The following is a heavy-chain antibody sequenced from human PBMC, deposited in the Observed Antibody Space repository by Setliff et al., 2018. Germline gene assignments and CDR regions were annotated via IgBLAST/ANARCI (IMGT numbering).Heavy chain of an antibody. D-gene: IGHD5-18*01. CDR3: ASLTLRGYSYGYEAFDI. Sequence: PSETLSLTCTVSGGSISSHYWSWIRQPPGKGLEWIGSIYYSGSTNYNPPLKSRVTISVDTSKNQFSLKLSSVTAADTAVYYCASLTLRGYSYGYEAFDIWGQGTMVTVSS. J-gene: IGHJ3*02. CDR2: IYYSGST. V-gene: IGHV4-59*11. CDR1: GGSISSHY.